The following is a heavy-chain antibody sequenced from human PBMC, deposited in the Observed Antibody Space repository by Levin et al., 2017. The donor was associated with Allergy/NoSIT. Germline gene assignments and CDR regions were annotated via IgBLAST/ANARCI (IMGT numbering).Heavy chain of an antibody. CDR2: IYSGGST. J-gene: IGHJ4*02. D-gene: IGHD6-13*01. CDR3: ARASSWDEPFDY. Sequence: GGSLRLSCAASGFTVSNNYMSWVRQAPGKGLEWVSVIYSGGSTYYADSVKGRFTISRDNSKNTLYLQMNSLIAEDTAVYYCARASSWDEPFDYWGQGTLVTVSS. CDR1: GFTVSNNY. V-gene: IGHV3-53*01.